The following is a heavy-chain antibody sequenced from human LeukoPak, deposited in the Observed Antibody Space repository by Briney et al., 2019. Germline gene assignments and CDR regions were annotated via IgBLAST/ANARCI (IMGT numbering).Heavy chain of an antibody. Sequence: GGSLRLSCAASGFTVSSNYMTWVRQAPGKGLEWVSVVYTGGSTYSADPVKGRFTISRDNSKNTLYLQMNSLGAEDTAVYYCARGLAAAGLYFDYWGQGTLVTVSS. D-gene: IGHD6-13*01. CDR1: GFTVSSNY. J-gene: IGHJ4*02. CDR3: ARGLAAAGLYFDY. CDR2: VYTGGST. V-gene: IGHV3-53*01.